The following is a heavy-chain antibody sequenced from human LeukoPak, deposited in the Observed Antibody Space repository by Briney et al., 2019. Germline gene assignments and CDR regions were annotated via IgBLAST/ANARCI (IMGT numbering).Heavy chain of an antibody. CDR3: ARVAAAGPFDY. J-gene: IGHJ4*02. V-gene: IGHV4-4*02. Sequence: WIGEIYHSGSTNYNPSLKSRVTISVDKSKNQFSLKLSSVTAADTAVYYCARVAAAGPFDYWGQGTLVTVSS. D-gene: IGHD6-13*01. CDR2: IYHSGST.